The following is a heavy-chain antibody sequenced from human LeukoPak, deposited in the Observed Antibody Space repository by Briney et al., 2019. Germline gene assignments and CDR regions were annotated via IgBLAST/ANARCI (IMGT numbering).Heavy chain of an antibody. D-gene: IGHD6-19*01. J-gene: IGHJ1*01. CDR2: IYYSGST. V-gene: IGHV4-59*01. CDR3: ARGCSSGWYCAEYFQH. Sequence: SETLSLTCTVSGGSISPYYWSWIRQPPGKGLEWIGYIYYSGSTNYNPSLKSRVTISVDTSKNQFSLKLSSVTAADTAVYYCARGCSSGWYCAEYFQHWGQGTLVTVSS. CDR1: GGSISPYY.